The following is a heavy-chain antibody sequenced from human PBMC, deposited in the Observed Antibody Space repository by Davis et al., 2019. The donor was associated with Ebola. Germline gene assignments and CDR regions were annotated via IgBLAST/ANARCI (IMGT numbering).Heavy chain of an antibody. CDR1: GGSISSYY. CDR2: IYTSGST. V-gene: IGHV4-4*07. J-gene: IGHJ6*02. CDR3: ARTRVYCSSTSCYLYYYYGMDV. D-gene: IGHD2-2*01. Sequence: PSETLSLTCTVSGGSISSYYWSWIRQPAGKGLEWIGRIYTSGSTNYNPSLKSRVTISVDTSKNQFSLKLSSVTAADTAVYYCARTRVYCSSTSCYLYYYYGMDVWGQGTTVAVSS.